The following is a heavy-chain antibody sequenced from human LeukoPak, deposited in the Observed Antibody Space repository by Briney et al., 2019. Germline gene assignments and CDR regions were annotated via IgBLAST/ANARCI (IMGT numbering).Heavy chain of an antibody. CDR3: AREGFLDY. J-gene: IGHJ4*02. V-gene: IGHV3-7*01. Sequence: PGGSLRLSCAASGFSFSSYWMSWVRQAPGKGLEWVANTNQDGSAKNYVGSVRGRFTISRDNAENSLYLQMNSLRAEDTAVYYCAREGFLDYWGQGTLVTVSS. D-gene: IGHD2/OR15-2a*01. CDR2: TNQDGSAK. CDR1: GFSFSSYW.